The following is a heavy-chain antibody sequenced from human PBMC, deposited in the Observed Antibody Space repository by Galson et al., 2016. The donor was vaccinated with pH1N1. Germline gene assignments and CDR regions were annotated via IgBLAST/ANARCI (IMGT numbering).Heavy chain of an antibody. CDR1: GYSLMVYY. CDR3: ARDRGAFDI. J-gene: IGHJ3*02. CDR2: IDPNSGAT. V-gene: IGHV1-2*02. D-gene: IGHD3-10*01. Sequence: SVKVSCKASGYSLMVYYMHWVRQAPGQGLEWMGWIDPNSGATAYAQKFQGRVTMTRDTSLSTAYMELSRLRPDDTAIYYCARDRGAFDIWGQGTMVTVSS.